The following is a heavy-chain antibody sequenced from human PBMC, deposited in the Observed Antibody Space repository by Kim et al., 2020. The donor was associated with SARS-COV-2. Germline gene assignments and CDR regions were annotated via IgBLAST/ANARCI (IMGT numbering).Heavy chain of an antibody. CDR2: ISYRGST. V-gene: IGHV4-59*01. CDR3: ARLYDFWSGYPGYFDY. J-gene: IGHJ4*02. CDR1: GGFLSDNY. Sequence: SETLSLPCNVPGGFLSDNYWSWIRQPPGKGLEWIGYISYRGSTNYNPSLRGRINISLDTSKNQFSLKLSSVSAADTAVYYCARLYDFWSGYPGYFDYWGQGTLVTVSS. D-gene: IGHD3-3*01.